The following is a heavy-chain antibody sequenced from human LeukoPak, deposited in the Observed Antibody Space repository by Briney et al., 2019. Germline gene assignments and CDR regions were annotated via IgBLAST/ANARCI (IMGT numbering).Heavy chain of an antibody. D-gene: IGHD4-4*01. CDR1: GGSISSGGYS. J-gene: IGHJ4*02. Sequence: SETLSLTCAVSGGSISSGGYSWSWIRQPPGKGLEWIGYIYHSGSTYYNPSLKSRVTISVDRSKNQFSLKLSSVTAADTAVYYCARASVTTVPYFDYWGQGTLVTVSS. CDR3: ARASVTTVPYFDY. V-gene: IGHV4-30-2*01. CDR2: IYHSGST.